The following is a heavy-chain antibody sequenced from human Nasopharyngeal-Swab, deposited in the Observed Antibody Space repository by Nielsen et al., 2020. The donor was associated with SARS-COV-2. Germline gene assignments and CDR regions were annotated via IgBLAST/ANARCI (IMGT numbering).Heavy chain of an antibody. V-gene: IGHV3-30-3*01. CDR3: ARDGVAAAGIDY. CDR2: ISYDGSNK. J-gene: IGHJ4*02. D-gene: IGHD6-13*01. CDR1: GFTFSSYA. Sequence: GESLKISCAASGFTFSSYAMHWVRQAPGKGLEWVAVISYDGSNKYYADSVKGRFTISRDNSKSTLYLQMNSLRAEDTAVYYCARDGVAAAGIDYWGQGTLVTVSS.